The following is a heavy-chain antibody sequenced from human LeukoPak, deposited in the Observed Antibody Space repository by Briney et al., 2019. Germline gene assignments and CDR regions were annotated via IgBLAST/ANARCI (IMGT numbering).Heavy chain of an antibody. Sequence: PGRSLRLSCAASGFTFSSYGMHWVRQAPGKGLESVAVISYDGSNKYYADSVKGRFTISRDNSKNTLYLQMNSLRAEDTAVYYCAKDACSSTSCYDPLRYFDYWGQGTLVTVSS. J-gene: IGHJ4*02. CDR1: GFTFSSYG. D-gene: IGHD2-2*01. CDR3: AKDACSSTSCYDPLRYFDY. V-gene: IGHV3-30*18. CDR2: ISYDGSNK.